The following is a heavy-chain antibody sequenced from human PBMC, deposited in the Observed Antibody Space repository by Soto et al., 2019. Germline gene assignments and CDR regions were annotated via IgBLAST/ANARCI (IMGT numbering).Heavy chain of an antibody. D-gene: IGHD3-16*01. CDR3: ARDFRESFGGTGCIYFDY. J-gene: IGHJ4*02. CDR1: GYTFTSYG. CDR2: VSANNGDT. V-gene: IGHV1-18*01. Sequence: QVQLVQSGPEVKEPGASVRVSCKASGYTFTSYGFSWVRQAPGQGLAWVGWVSANNGDTNSARNLQGRVTLTTDTSTNTADMDLRSLTSDDTAVYYCARDFRESFGGTGCIYFDYWGQGTLVNVSS.